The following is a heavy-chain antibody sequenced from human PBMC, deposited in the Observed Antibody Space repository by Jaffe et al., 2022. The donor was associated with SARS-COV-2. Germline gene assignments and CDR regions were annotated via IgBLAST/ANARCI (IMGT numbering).Heavy chain of an antibody. D-gene: IGHD2-15*01. V-gene: IGHV3-23*01. CDR1: GFTFSSYA. Sequence: EVQLLESGGGLVQPGGSLRLSCAASGFTFSSYAMSWVRQAPGKGLEWVSAISGSGGSTYYADSVKGRFTISRDNSKNTLYLQMNSLRAEDTAVYYCAKVDREYCSGGSCSRSGWFDPWGQGTLVTVSS. J-gene: IGHJ5*02. CDR2: ISGSGGST. CDR3: AKVDREYCSGGSCSRSGWFDP.